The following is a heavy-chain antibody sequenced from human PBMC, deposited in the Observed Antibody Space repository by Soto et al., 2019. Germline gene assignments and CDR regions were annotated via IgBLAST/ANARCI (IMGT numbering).Heavy chain of an antibody. CDR3: AKDRYCSSTSCYGGRGNYYYYGMDV. V-gene: IGHV3-23*01. D-gene: IGHD2-2*01. Sequence: GGSLRLSCAASGFTFSRYSMSWVRQAPGKGLEWVSAISGSGGSTYYADSVKGRFTISRDNSKNTLYLQMNSLRAEDTAVYYCAKDRYCSSTSCYGGRGNYYYYGMDVWGQGTTVTVSS. J-gene: IGHJ6*02. CDR2: ISGSGGST. CDR1: GFTFSRYS.